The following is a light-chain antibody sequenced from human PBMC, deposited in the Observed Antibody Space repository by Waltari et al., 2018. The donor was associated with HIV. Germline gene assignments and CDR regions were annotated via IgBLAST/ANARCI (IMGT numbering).Light chain of an antibody. CDR3: QQYGSSPKT. V-gene: IGKV3-20*01. J-gene: IGKJ1*01. Sequence: EIVLTQSPGTLSLSPGERVTLPCRASQSVSSSYLAWYQQKPGQAPRLLIYGASSRATGIADRFSGSGSGTDFTLTISRLEPEDFAVYYCQQYGSSPKTFGQGTKVEIK. CDR1: QSVSSSY. CDR2: GAS.